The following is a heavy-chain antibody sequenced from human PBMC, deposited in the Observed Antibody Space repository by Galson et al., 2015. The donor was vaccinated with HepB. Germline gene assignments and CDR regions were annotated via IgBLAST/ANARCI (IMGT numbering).Heavy chain of an antibody. CDR1: GYTFTDYV. V-gene: IGHV7-4-1*02. D-gene: IGHD3-3*01. Sequence: SVKVSCKASGYTFTDYVVNWVRQAPGQGLERMGWMNTNTGKPTYAPGFAGRFVFSLDTSVTTAYLQISSLETDDTAEYYCARSPLRFLDWLPYYDYYYMDVWGEGTTVTVSS. CDR2: MNTNTGKP. CDR3: ARSPLRFLDWLPYYDYYYMDV. J-gene: IGHJ6*03.